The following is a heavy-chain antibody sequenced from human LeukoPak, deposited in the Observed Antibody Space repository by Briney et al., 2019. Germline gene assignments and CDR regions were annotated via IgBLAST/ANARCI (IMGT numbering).Heavy chain of an antibody. V-gene: IGHV3-30-3*01. CDR1: GFTFSSYA. CDR2: ISYDGSNK. CDR3: ARDAVFDY. Sequence: GGSPRLSCAASGFTFSSYAMHWVRQAPGKGLEWVAVISYDGSNKYYADSVKGRFTISRDNSKNTLYLQMNSLRAEDTAVYYCARDAVFDYWGQGTLVTVSS. J-gene: IGHJ4*02.